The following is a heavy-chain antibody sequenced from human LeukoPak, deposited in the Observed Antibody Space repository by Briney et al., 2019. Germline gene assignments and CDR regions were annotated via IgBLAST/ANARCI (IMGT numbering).Heavy chain of an antibody. D-gene: IGHD2-2*01. Sequence: GGSLRLSCAASGFTFSSYAMHWVRQAPGKGLEWVAIISDDRSYQHYADSVKGRFTISRDNSKNTLSLQMNSLRAEDTAVYHCARGKGYCSSTSCYGDYYYGMDVWGQGTTVTVSS. CDR1: GFTFSSYA. V-gene: IGHV3-30*04. J-gene: IGHJ6*02. CDR3: ARGKGYCSSTSCYGDYYYGMDV. CDR2: ISDDRSYQ.